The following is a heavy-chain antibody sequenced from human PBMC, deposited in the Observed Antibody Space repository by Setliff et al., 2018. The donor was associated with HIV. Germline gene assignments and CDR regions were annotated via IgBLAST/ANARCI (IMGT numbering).Heavy chain of an antibody. CDR1: GFTFDNVD. CDR3: ARSRAAGFDY. CDR2: ISKNSSSI. D-gene: IGHD6-13*01. Sequence: PGGSLRLSCAASGFTFDNVDMNWVRQAPGKGPEWVSSISKNSSSIYYTDSVKGRFTVSRDNSRDTLYLQMNSLRAEDTAVYYCARSRAAGFDYWGQGTLVTVSS. V-gene: IGHV3-23*01. J-gene: IGHJ4*02.